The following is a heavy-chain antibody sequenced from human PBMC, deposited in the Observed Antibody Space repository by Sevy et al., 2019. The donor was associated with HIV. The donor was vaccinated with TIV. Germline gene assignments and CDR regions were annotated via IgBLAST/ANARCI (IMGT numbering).Heavy chain of an antibody. V-gene: IGHV3-53*01. D-gene: IGHD3-16*01. CDR2: IYSGGNT. Sequence: GGSLRLSCAASGFTVSSNYMTWVRQAPGKGLEWVSVIYSGGNTYYADSVKGRFTISRDNSKNTLYLQMNRMRAEDTAVYHCARGHTMITYWGQGTLVTVSS. CDR1: GFTVSSNY. J-gene: IGHJ4*02. CDR3: ARGHTMITY.